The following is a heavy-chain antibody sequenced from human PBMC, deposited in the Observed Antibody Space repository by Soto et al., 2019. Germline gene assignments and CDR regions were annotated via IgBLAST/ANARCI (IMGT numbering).Heavy chain of an antibody. CDR2: IKQDGSEK. CDR3: ARVGRSTSPYTDY. D-gene: IGHD2-2*01. J-gene: IGHJ4*02. V-gene: IGHV3-7*01. CDR1: GFTFSSYW. Sequence: EVQLVESGGGLVQPGGSLRLSCAASGFTFSSYWMSWVRQAPGKGLEWVANIKQDGSEKYYVDSVKGRFTISRDNAKNSLYLQMNSLRAEDPAVYYCARVGRSTSPYTDYWGQGTLVTVSS.